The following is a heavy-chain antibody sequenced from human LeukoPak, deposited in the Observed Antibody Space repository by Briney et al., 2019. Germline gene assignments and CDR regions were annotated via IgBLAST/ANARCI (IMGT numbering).Heavy chain of an antibody. J-gene: IGHJ4*02. CDR2: TSGSGGTT. V-gene: IGHV3-23*01. CDR1: GFTFNTYA. CDR3: AKDRLAWSSGFDY. D-gene: IGHD3-10*01. Sequence: PGGSLRLSCAASGFTFNTYAMSWVRQAPGKGLEWISVTSGSGGTTYYADSVKGRFTISRDNSKNTVYLQMNSLRAEDTAVYYCAKDRLAWSSGFDYWGRGTLVTVSS.